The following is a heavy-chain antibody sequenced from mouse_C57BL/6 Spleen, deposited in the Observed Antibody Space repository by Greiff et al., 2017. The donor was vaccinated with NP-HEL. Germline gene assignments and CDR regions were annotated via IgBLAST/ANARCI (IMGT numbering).Heavy chain of an antibody. Sequence: EVQLQQSGAELVKPGASVKLSCTASGFNFPDYYMHWVKQRTEQGLEWIGRIDPEDGETKYAPTFQGKATITADTSSNTAYLQLSSLTSEDTAVDYCAPLDFKLAWFAYWGQGTLVTVSA. J-gene: IGHJ3*01. D-gene: IGHD4-1*01. CDR1: GFNFPDYY. CDR2: IDPEDGET. V-gene: IGHV14-2*01. CDR3: APLDFKLAWFAY.